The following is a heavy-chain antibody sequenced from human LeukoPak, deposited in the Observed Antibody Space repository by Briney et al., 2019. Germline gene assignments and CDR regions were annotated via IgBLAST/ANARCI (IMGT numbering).Heavy chain of an antibody. V-gene: IGHV3-21*01. J-gene: IGHJ4*02. D-gene: IGHD3-16*01. CDR2: ISSSSSYI. CDR1: GFTFSSYS. CDR3: ARGARGWGRFDY. Sequence: GGSLRLSCAASGFTFSSYSMNWVRQAPGKGLEWVSSISSSSSYIYYADSVKGRFTISRDNAKNSLYLQMNSLRAEDTAVYYCARGARGWGRFDYWGQGTLVTVSS.